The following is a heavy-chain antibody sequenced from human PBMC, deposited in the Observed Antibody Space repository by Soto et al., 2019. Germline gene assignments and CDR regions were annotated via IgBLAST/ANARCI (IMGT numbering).Heavy chain of an antibody. CDR1: GGSIINYY. J-gene: IGHJ4*02. CDR2: IYSSGDT. D-gene: IGHD6-6*01. V-gene: IGHV4-4*07. Sequence: PSETLSLTCTVSGGSIINYYWSCIRQPAGKGLEWIGLIYSSGDTNYNPSLKSRVTMSVDTSKNQFSLKLTSVTAADTAVYYCARGGSSSGFDYWGQGTLVTVSS. CDR3: ARGGSSSGFDY.